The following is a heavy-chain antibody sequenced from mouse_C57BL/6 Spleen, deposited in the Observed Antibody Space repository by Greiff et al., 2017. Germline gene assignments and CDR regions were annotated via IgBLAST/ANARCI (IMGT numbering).Heavy chain of an antibody. CDR2: FYPGSGSI. D-gene: IGHD1-1*01. V-gene: IGHV1-62-2*01. J-gene: IGHJ2*01. CDR3: ARHGKGDYYGLYYFDY. CDR1: GYTFTEYT. Sequence: VQLQRSGAELVKPGASVKLSCKASGYTFTEYTIHWVKQRSGQGLEWIGWFYPGSGSIKYNEKFKDKATLTADKSSSTVYMELSRLTSEDSAVYFCARHGKGDYYGLYYFDYWGQGTTRTVSS.